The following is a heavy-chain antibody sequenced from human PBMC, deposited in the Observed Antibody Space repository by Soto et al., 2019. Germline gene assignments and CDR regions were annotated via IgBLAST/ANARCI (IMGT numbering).Heavy chain of an antibody. CDR2: ISGSGGST. CDR1: GFPFSNYA. D-gene: IGHD6-13*01. V-gene: IGHV3-23*01. Sequence: EVQLLESGGGLVQPGGSLRLSCEALGFPFSNYAVTGVGKPQGKGLEGVSTISGSGGSTYYADSVKGRFTISRDNSKNTLYLQMNSLRAEDTAVYYCAKDQGSSWYEIDYWGQGTLVTVSS. CDR3: AKDQGSSWYEIDY. J-gene: IGHJ4*02.